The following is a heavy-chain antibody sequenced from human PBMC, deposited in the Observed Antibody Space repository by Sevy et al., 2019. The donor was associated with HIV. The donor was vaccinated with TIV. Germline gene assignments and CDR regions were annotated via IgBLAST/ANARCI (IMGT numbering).Heavy chain of an antibody. CDR2: IKEDGSEE. V-gene: IGHV3-7*01. Sequence: GGCLRLCCEGSGFIFNSYWMSWVRQAPGKGLVWVANIKEDGSEENYVDSLKGRFTISRDNAKNSVYLEMNSLRVEDTAVYFCASEYSFAAFFDYWGQGTRVTVSS. J-gene: IGHJ4*02. CDR3: ASEYSFAAFFDY. CDR1: GFIFNSYW. D-gene: IGHD4-4*01.